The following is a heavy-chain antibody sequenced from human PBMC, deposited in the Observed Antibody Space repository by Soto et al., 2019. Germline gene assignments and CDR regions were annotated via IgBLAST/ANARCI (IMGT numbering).Heavy chain of an antibody. V-gene: IGHV1-18*01. Sequence: QVQVVQSGDEVKKPGASVKVSCKASGYTFTNYGFSWVRQAPGQGLEWMGWISGYNGNTQYAGKFQGSITMTTGTSTSTAHMELRSLRSDDTAVYYCAREGQAPYYYYGMDVWGQGTAVTVSS. CDR3: AREGQAPYYYYGMDV. CDR1: GYTFTNYG. J-gene: IGHJ6*02. CDR2: ISGYNGNT.